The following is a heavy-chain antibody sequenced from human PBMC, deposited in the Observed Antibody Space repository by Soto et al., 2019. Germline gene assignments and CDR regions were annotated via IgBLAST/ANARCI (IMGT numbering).Heavy chain of an antibody. CDR3: ARGRVEDSSGWATYFDY. CDR1: GFTFSGYS. CDR2: INTNGVNT. J-gene: IGHJ4*02. V-gene: IGHV3-64*01. Sequence: EVQLVESGGGLVQPGGSLRLSCAASGFTFSGYSMFWVRQAPGKGLEYVSAINTNGVNTFYAKSMKGRFTISRDNSKNTMYLQRGSLRAEDMAVYYCARGRVEDSSGWATYFDYWGQGTLVTVSS. D-gene: IGHD6-19*01.